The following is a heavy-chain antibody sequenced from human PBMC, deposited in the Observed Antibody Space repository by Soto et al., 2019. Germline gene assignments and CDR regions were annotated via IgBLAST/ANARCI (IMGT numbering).Heavy chain of an antibody. V-gene: IGHV1-3*05. D-gene: IGHD6-19*01. CDR3: ARAVAVPADFDY. J-gene: IGHJ4*02. Sequence: QVQLVQSGAEEKKPGASVKVSCKASGYTFTGYAMHWVRQAPGQRLEWMGWNNGGNGNTKYSQKFQGRVTITRDTSASTAYMELSSLRSEDTAVYYCARAVAVPADFDYWGQGTLVTVSS. CDR2: NNGGNGNT. CDR1: GYTFTGYA.